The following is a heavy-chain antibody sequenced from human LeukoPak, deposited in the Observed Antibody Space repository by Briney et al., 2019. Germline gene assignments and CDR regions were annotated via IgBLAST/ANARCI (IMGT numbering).Heavy chain of an antibody. CDR3: AATPNRIAVAGTDY. Sequence: GGSLRLSCAASGFTFSSYEMNWVRQAPGKGLEWVSSISSSSSYIYYADSVKGRFTISRDNAKNSLYLQMNSLRAEDTAVYYCAATPNRIAVAGTDYWGQGTLVTVSS. D-gene: IGHD6-19*01. V-gene: IGHV3-21*01. CDR1: GFTFSSYE. CDR2: ISSSSSYI. J-gene: IGHJ4*02.